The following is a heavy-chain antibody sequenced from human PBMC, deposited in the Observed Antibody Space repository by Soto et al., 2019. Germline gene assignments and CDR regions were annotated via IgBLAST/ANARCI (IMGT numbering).Heavy chain of an antibody. D-gene: IGHD3-22*01. CDR3: ARGMGEGYYDSSGYYPPTRGYYYGMDV. Sequence: GASVKGSCKASGYTFTSYDINWVRQATGQGREWMGWMNPNSGNTGYAQKFQGRVTMTRNTSISTAYMELSSLRSEDTAVYYCARGMGEGYYDSSGYYPPTRGYYYGMDVWGQGTTVTVSS. CDR1: GYTFTSYD. CDR2: MNPNSGNT. V-gene: IGHV1-8*01. J-gene: IGHJ6*02.